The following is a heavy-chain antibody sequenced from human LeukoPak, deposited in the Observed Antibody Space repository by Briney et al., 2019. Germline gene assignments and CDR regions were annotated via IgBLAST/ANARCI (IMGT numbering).Heavy chain of an antibody. Sequence: GGTLRLSCAASGITFRSYGMSWVRQAPGKGLEWVSGISYTGENTYYADSVKGRFTISRDNSKNTLYLQVNSLRAEDTAVYYCARLNYYDSSGPQYYFDYWGQGTLVTVPS. J-gene: IGHJ4*02. CDR3: ARLNYYDSSGPQYYFDY. CDR1: GITFRSYG. CDR2: ISYTGENT. V-gene: IGHV3-23*01. D-gene: IGHD3-22*01.